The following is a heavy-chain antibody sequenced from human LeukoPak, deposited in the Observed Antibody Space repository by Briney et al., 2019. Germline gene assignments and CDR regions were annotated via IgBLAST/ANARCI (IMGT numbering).Heavy chain of an antibody. CDR3: ARGPGYSYGPSIDY. CDR1: GYTFTSYD. V-gene: IGHV1-8*01. CDR2: MNPNSGNT. Sequence: ASVKVSCKASGYTFTSYDINWVRQATGQGLEWMGWMNPNSGNTGYAQKFQGRVTMTRNTSMSTAYVELSSLRSEDTAVYYCARGPGYSYGPSIDYWGQGTLVTVSS. J-gene: IGHJ4*02. D-gene: IGHD5-18*01.